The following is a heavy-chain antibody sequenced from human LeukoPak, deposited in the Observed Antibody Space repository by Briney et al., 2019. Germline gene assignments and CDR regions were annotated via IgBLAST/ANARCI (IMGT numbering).Heavy chain of an antibody. CDR3: ARRYKRITMVRGVIGAFDI. CDR1: VFTLSSSG. D-gene: IGHD3-10*01. CDR2: IRYDDGSK. V-gene: IGHV3-30*02. J-gene: IGHJ3*02. Sequence: GGSLRLSCAASVFTLSSSGMHWVRQAPGKGLEWVAFIRYDDGSKYYADSVKGRLTISRDNSKNTLYLQMNSLRAEDTAVYYCARRYKRITMVRGVIGAFDIWGQGTMVTVSS.